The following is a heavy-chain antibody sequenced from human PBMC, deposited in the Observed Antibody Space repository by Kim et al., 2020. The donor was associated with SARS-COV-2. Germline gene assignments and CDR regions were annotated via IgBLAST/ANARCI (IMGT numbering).Heavy chain of an antibody. J-gene: IGHJ6*02. Sequence: GGSLRLSCAASGFTFSSYAMHWVRQAPGKGLEWVAVISYDGSKKYYADSVKGRFTISRDNSKNTLYLQMNSLRAEDTAVYYCARAMVRGVINYYYYGMDVWGQGTTVTVSS. V-gene: IGHV3-30-3*01. D-gene: IGHD3-10*01. CDR2: ISYDGSKK. CDR1: GFTFSSYA. CDR3: ARAMVRGVINYYYYGMDV.